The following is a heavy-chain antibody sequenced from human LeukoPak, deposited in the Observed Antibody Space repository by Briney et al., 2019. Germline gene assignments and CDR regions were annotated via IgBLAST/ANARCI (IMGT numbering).Heavy chain of an antibody. CDR2: IYASGVT. D-gene: IGHD4/OR15-4a*01. CDR1: GGSFSSYD. Sequence: SETLSLTCTVSGGSFSSYDWSWVRQPAGKGLEWIGHIYASGVTKSNPSLKSRVTMSIEASTNQSSLRVSSVTAADSAVYYYAREGATPASYYYAMDVWGLGTTVTVSS. V-gene: IGHV4-4*07. CDR3: AREGATPASYYYAMDV. J-gene: IGHJ6*02.